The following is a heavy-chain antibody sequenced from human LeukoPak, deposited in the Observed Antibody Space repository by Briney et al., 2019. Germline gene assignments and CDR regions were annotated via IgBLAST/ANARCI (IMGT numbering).Heavy chain of an antibody. D-gene: IGHD4-23*01. J-gene: IGHJ2*01. Sequence: ASVKVSCKASGYTFTSYGISWVRQAPGQGLEWMGWISTNSGDIKYAQNFQGRVTMTRDTSISTAYMEVCRLRSDDTAVYYCVRGLTTVATWLYLWGRGTLVTVSS. CDR1: GYTFTSYG. CDR2: ISTNSGDI. CDR3: VRGLTTVATWLYL. V-gene: IGHV1-2*02.